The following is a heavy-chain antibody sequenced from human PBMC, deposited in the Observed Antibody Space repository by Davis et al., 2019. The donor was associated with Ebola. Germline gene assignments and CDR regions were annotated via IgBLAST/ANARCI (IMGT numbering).Heavy chain of an antibody. CDR3: AKDRGYDFWSGRRGMDV. CDR1: GLTFNSYA. D-gene: IGHD3-3*01. Sequence: GESLKISCAASGLTFNSYAMHWVRQAPGKGLEWLALISFDGVNKHYPDSVKGRITVSRDNSKNTLCLQMNSLRAEDTGVYYCAKDRGYDFWSGRRGMDVWGQGTTVTVSS. V-gene: IGHV3-30*18. CDR2: ISFDGVNK. J-gene: IGHJ6*02.